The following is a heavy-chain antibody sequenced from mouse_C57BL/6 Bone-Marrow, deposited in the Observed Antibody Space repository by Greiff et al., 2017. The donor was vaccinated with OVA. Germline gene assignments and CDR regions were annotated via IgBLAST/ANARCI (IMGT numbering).Heavy chain of an antibody. Sequence: EVHLVESGGGLVQPKGSLKLSCAASGFSFNTYAMNWVRQAPGKGLEWVARIRSKSNNYATYYADSVKDRFTISRDDSESMLYLQMNNLRTEDTAMDYCVRSRWLLLSYWGQGTLVTVSA. D-gene: IGHD2-3*01. CDR2: IRSKSNNYAT. CDR3: VRSRWLLLSY. CDR1: GFSFNTYA. V-gene: IGHV10-1*01. J-gene: IGHJ3*01.